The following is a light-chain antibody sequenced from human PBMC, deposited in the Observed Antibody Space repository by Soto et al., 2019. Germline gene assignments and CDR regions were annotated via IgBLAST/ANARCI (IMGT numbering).Light chain of an antibody. Sequence: EIVLTQSPATLSLSPGERAILSCRASQSVSGYLAWYQQTPGQAPRLLIYDTSNRATGIPARFSGSGSGTDFTPTISSLKPEDFAVYYCQQRGSWPLTFGGGTKV. CDR3: QQRGSWPLT. V-gene: IGKV3-11*01. J-gene: IGKJ4*01. CDR1: QSVSGY. CDR2: DTS.